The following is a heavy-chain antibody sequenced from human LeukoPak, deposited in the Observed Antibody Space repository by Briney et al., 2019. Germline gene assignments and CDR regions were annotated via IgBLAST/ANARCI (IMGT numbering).Heavy chain of an antibody. CDR2: IYYSGST. CDR1: GGSVSSGTYY. Sequence: MSSETLSLTCTVSGGSVSSGTYYWGWLRQPPGKGRECVGYIYYSGSTNYNPSLKSRVTISVDTSKNQFSLKLSSVTAADTAVYYCARRYYGSGSHYHFDYWGQGTLVTVSS. J-gene: IGHJ4*02. D-gene: IGHD3-10*01. V-gene: IGHV4-61*01. CDR3: ARRYYGSGSHYHFDY.